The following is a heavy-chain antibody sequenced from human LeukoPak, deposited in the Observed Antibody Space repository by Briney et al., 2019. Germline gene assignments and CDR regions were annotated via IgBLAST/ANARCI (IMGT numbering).Heavy chain of an antibody. D-gene: IGHD6-13*01. Sequence: PGKSLRLSCVASGFTFKSYRMHWVRQAPGKGLEWVAIKWYGGSNKYYADFVKGRFTTSRDNSKNTLYLQMNSLRADDTAVYYCARVSGYSGTWYVDYWGQGTLVTVST. CDR3: ARVSGYSGTWYVDY. CDR2: KWYGGSNK. J-gene: IGHJ4*02. V-gene: IGHV3-33*01. CDR1: GFTFKSYR.